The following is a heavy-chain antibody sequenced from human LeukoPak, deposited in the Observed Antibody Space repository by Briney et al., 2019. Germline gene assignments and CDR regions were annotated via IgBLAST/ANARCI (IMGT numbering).Heavy chain of an antibody. CDR2: ISSSGSTI. J-gene: IGHJ3*02. CDR1: GFTFSDYY. Sequence: PGGSLRLSCAASGFTFSDYYMSWIRQAPGKGLEWVSYISSSGSTIYYADSVKGRFTISRDNAKNSLYLQMNSLRAKDTALYYCARHYSGYYLGAFDIWGQGTMVTVSS. CDR3: ARHYSGYYLGAFDI. V-gene: IGHV3-11*01. D-gene: IGHD3-22*01.